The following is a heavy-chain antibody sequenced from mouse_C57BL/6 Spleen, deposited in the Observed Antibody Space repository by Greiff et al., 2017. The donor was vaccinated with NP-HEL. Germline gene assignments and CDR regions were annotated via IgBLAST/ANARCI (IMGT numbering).Heavy chain of an antibody. J-gene: IGHJ4*01. CDR1: GYTFTDYE. CDR2: IDPETGGT. V-gene: IGHV1-15*01. CDR3: TRGPYGSSHYYAMDY. D-gene: IGHD1-1*01. Sequence: VQLQQSGAELVRPGASVTLSCKASGYTFTDYEMHWVKQTPVHGLEWIGAIDPETGGTAYNQKFKGKAILTADKSSSTAYMELRSLTSEDSAVYYCTRGPYGSSHYYAMDYWGQGTSVTVSS.